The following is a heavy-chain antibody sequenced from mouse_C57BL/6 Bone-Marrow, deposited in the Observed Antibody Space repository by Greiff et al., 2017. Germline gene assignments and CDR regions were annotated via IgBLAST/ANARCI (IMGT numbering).Heavy chain of an antibody. Sequence: QVQLKQSGAELVRPGASVTLSCKASGYTFTDYEMHWVKQTPVHGLEWIGALDPETGGTAYNQKFKGKAILTADKSSSTAYMELRSLTSEDSAVYYCTRAPIYYDYDEGFYFDYWGQGTTLTVSS. J-gene: IGHJ2*01. CDR3: TRAPIYYDYDEGFYFDY. CDR2: LDPETGGT. V-gene: IGHV1-15*01. D-gene: IGHD2-4*01. CDR1: GYTFTDYE.